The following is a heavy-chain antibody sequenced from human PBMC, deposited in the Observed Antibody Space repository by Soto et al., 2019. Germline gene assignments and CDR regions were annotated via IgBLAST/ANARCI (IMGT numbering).Heavy chain of an antibody. CDR1: GGSISSSSYY. CDR3: ARRFARYSYGYTWFDP. V-gene: IGHV4-39*01. J-gene: IGHJ5*02. CDR2: IYYSGST. Sequence: PSETLSLTCTVSGGSISSSSYYWGWIRQPPGKGLEWIGSIYYSGSTYYNPSLKSRVTISVDTSKNQFSLKLSSVTAADTAVYYCARRFARYSYGYTWFDPWGQGTLVTVSS. D-gene: IGHD5-18*01.